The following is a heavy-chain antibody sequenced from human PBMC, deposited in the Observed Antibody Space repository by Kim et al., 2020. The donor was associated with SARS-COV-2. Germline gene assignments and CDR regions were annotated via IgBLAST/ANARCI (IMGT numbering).Heavy chain of an antibody. V-gene: IGHV3-15*01. CDR2: IKSKTDGGTT. D-gene: IGHD3-22*01. Sequence: GGSLRLSCAASGFTFSNAWMSWVRQAPGKGLEWVGRIKSKTDGGTTDYAAPVKGRFTISRDDSKNTLYLQMNSLKTEDTAVYYCTTDYDDSSGLRGYYWGQGTLVTVSS. CDR3: TTDYDDSSGLRGYY. J-gene: IGHJ4*02. CDR1: GFTFSNAW.